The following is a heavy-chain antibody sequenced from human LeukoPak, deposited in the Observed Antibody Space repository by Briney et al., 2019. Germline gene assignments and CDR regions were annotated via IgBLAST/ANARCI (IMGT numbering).Heavy chain of an antibody. Sequence: GGSLRLSCAASGFTFSGSAMHWVRQASGKGLEWVDRIRSKANSYATAYAASVRGRFTISRDDSKNTLYLQMNSLKTEDTAVYYCTTGVDTAMVIIYYYYGMDVWGQGTTVTVSS. J-gene: IGHJ6*02. CDR1: GFTFSGSA. CDR3: TTGVDTAMVIIYYYYGMDV. V-gene: IGHV3-73*01. CDR2: IRSKANSYAT. D-gene: IGHD5-18*01.